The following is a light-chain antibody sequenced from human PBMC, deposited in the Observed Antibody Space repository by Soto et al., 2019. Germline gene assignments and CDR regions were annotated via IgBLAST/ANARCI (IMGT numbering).Light chain of an antibody. V-gene: IGLV1-40*01. CDR3: QSYDSSLSGVV. Sequence: QSVLTQPPSVSGAPGQRVTISCTGSSSNIGAGYDVHWYQQLPGTAPKLLIYGNNYRPSGVPDRFSGSKSGTSASLAITGLQAEDEADYYCQSYDSSLSGVVFGGGTKLTVL. J-gene: IGLJ2*01. CDR2: GNN. CDR1: SSNIGAGYD.